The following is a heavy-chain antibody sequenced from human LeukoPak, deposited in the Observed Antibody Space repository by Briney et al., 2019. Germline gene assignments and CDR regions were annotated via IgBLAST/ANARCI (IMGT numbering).Heavy chain of an antibody. D-gene: IGHD3-10*01. Sequence: ASVKVSCKASGYTFTSYGISWVRQAPGQGLEWMGWISAYNGNTNYAQKLQGRVTMTTDTSTSTAYMELRSLRSDDTAVYYCARDMVRGVMGPLNWFDPWGQGTLVPVSS. CDR3: ARDMVRGVMGPLNWFDP. CDR2: ISAYNGNT. V-gene: IGHV1-18*01. CDR1: GYTFTSYG. J-gene: IGHJ5*02.